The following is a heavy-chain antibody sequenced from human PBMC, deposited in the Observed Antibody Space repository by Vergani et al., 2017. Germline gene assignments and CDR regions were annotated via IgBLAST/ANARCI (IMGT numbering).Heavy chain of an antibody. D-gene: IGHD6-19*01. Sequence: QVQLQQWGAGLLKPSETLSLTCAVYGGSFSGYYWSWIRQPPGKGLEWIGEINHSGSTNYNPSLKSRVTISVDTSTSTVYMELSSLRSEDTAVYYCARTAVAGYDAFDIWGQGTMVTVSS. V-gene: IGHV4-34*01. CDR1: GGSFSGYY. CDR2: INHSGST. J-gene: IGHJ3*02. CDR3: ARTAVAGYDAFDI.